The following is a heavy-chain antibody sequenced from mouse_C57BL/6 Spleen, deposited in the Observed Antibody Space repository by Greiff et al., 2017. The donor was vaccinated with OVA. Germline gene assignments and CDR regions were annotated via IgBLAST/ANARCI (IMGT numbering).Heavy chain of an antibody. J-gene: IGHJ1*03. CDR1: GYTFTSYW. D-gene: IGHD1-1*01. V-gene: IGHV1-53*01. CDR2: INPSNGGT. Sequence: QVQLKQPGTELVKPGASVKLSCKASGYTFTSYWMHWVKQRPGQGLEWIGNINPSNGGTNYNEKFKSKATLTVDKSSSTAYMQLSSLTSEDSAVYYCARDYGSSYYWYFDVWGTGTTVTVSS. CDR3: ARDYGSSYYWYFDV.